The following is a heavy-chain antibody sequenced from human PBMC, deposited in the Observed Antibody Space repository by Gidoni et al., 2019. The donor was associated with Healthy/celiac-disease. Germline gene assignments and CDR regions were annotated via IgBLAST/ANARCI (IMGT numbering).Heavy chain of an antibody. J-gene: IGHJ6*03. Sequence: EVQLLEYGGGLVQPGGSLRLTWAASGFTFSSYAMNWVRQAPGKGLEWVSAISGRGGSTYYADSVKGRFTISGDNSKNTLYLQMNSLRAEDTAVYYCAKAGQKTEAYYMDVWGKGTTVTVSS. CDR3: AKAGQKTEAYYMDV. CDR2: ISGRGGST. CDR1: GFTFSSYA. V-gene: IGHV3-23*01.